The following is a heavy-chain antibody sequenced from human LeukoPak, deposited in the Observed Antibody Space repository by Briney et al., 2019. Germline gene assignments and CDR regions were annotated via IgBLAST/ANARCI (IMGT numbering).Heavy chain of an antibody. CDR1: GFTFSRYG. CDR3: ARDSDWAFDN. D-gene: IGHD2-21*02. Sequence: GGSLRLSCAASGFTFSRYGMNWVRQAPGKGLEWVSYINHNAETIYYADSVKGRFTISRDNAKNVLYLQMNRLGDGDTAVYYCARDSDWAFDNWGQGTLVTVSS. CDR2: INHNAETI. V-gene: IGHV3-48*02. J-gene: IGHJ4*02.